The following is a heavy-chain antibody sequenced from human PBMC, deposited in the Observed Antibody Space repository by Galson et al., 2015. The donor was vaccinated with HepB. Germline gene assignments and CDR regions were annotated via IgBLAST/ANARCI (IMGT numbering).Heavy chain of an antibody. J-gene: IGHJ5*02. D-gene: IGHD2-8*02. CDR3: TTDVYYSTYWSWLDP. CDR1: GFTFNNAW. CDR2: IKSKTDGETT. Sequence: SLRLSCAASGFTFNNAWMNWVRQAPGKGLEWVGRIKSKTDGETTDYAAPVKGRFTISRDESKNSLYLQMNSLKTEDTAVYYCTTDVYYSTYWSWLDPWGQGTLVTVSS. V-gene: IGHV3-15*01.